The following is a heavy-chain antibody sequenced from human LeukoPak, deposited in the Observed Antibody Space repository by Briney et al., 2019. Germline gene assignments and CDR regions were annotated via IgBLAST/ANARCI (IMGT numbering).Heavy chain of an antibody. V-gene: IGHV3-30*03. CDR1: GFTFSSYE. CDR2: ISYDGSNK. J-gene: IGHJ3*02. D-gene: IGHD3-10*01. CDR3: AGFGESSLAFDI. Sequence: GGSLRLSCAGSGFTFSSYEMNWVGQAPGKGLEGVAVISYDGSNKYYADSVKGRFTISRYNSKNTLYLQMNSLRAEDRAVYYCAGFGESSLAFDIWGQGTMVTVSS.